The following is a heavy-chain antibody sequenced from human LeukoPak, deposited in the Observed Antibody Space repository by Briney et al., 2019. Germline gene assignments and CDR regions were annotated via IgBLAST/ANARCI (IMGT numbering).Heavy chain of an antibody. J-gene: IGHJ4*02. Sequence: GGSLRLSCAASASTLRSSEMHMACQAPGKGLEWVSYISSSGKNIYFADSVKGRFTISRDNAKNSLFLQLNSLRAEDTAVYYCPRVTYAVPDYWGQGTLVAVSS. CDR1: ASTLRSSE. CDR3: PRVTYAVPDY. V-gene: IGHV3-48*03. CDR2: ISSSGKNI. D-gene: IGHD2/OR15-2a*01.